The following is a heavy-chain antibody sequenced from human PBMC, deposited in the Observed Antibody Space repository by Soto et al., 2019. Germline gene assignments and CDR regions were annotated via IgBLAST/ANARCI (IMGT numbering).Heavy chain of an antibody. V-gene: IGHV4-30-2*01. CDR1: GGSISSGGYS. CDR2: IYHSGST. D-gene: IGHD5-18*01. Sequence: SETLSLTCAVSGGSISSGGYSWSWIRQPPGKGLEWIGYIYHSGSTYYNPSLTSRVTISVDTSKNQFSLKLSSVTAADTAVYYCARHRYSYGVYYFDYCGQGTLVTVSS. J-gene: IGHJ4*02. CDR3: ARHRYSYGVYYFDY.